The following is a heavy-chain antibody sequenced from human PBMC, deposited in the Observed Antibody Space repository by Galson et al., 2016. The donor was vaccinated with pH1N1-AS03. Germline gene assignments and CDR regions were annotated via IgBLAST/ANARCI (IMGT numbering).Heavy chain of an antibody. Sequence: SLRLSCAASGFTLSSNAMSWVRQAPGKGLEWVSYIGNSGSAIYYADSVKGRFTISRDNSKNTLYLQMNSLIAEDTALYYCARDLGDYYDSSGNFDYWGQETLVTVSS. CDR1: GFTLSSNA. J-gene: IGHJ4*02. D-gene: IGHD3-22*01. V-gene: IGHV3-23*01. CDR3: ARDLGDYYDSSGNFDY. CDR2: IGNSGSAI.